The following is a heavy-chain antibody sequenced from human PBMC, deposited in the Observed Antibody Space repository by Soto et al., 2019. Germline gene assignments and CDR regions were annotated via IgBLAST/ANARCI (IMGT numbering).Heavy chain of an antibody. CDR2: ISTYKGNT. Sequence: QVQLVQSGPEVKKPGASVKVSCKTSGYTFTSYGIAWVRQAPGQGLEWMGWISTYKGNTNYAQKFQGRVTMNTDTSTSTAYMDLRSLRSDDTAVYYCATRSPAFDYWGQGTLVTVSS. V-gene: IGHV1-18*01. CDR1: GYTFTSYG. J-gene: IGHJ4*02. CDR3: ATRSPAFDY.